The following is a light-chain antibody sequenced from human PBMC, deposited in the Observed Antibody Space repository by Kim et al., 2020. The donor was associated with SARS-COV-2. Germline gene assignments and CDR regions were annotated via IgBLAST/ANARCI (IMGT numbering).Light chain of an antibody. J-gene: IGKJ2*01. CDR2: GGS. Sequence: SLSPGDSATLSCRASRSVSSTYLGWYQQRPGQAPRLLIYGGSSRATGIPDRFTATGSGTDFTLTISRLEPEDFAVYYCQYYSSPYTFGLGTKLEI. CDR3: QYYSSPYT. CDR1: RSVSSTY. V-gene: IGKV3-20*01.